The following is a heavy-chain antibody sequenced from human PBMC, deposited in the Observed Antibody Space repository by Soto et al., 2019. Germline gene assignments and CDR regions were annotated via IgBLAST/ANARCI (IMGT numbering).Heavy chain of an antibody. CDR2: INPSGGST. V-gene: IGHV1-46*01. CDR1: GYTFTSYY. J-gene: IGHJ6*02. CDR3: ARLLYSHGQTDYYYSGMEV. Sequence: ASVKVSCKASGYTFTSYYMHWVRHAPGQGLEWMGIINPSGGSTSYAKKFQGRVTMTRDTSTSTVYMELSSLRSEDTAVYYCARLLYSHGQTDYYYSGMEVWGQGTTVTVSS. D-gene: IGHD3-3*01.